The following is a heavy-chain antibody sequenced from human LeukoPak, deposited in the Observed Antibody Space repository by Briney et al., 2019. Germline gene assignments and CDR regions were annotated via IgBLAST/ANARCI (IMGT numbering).Heavy chain of an antibody. CDR2: IWYDGSNK. J-gene: IGHJ4*02. CDR1: GFTFSSYG. CDR3: ARESPGALSNFDY. D-gene: IGHD1-26*01. V-gene: IGHV3-33*01. Sequence: PGGSLRLSCAASGFTFSSYGMHWVRQAPGKGLEWVAVIWYDGSNKYYADSVKGRFTISRDNSKNTLYLQVNSLRAEDTAVYYCARESPGALSNFDYWGQGTLVTVSS.